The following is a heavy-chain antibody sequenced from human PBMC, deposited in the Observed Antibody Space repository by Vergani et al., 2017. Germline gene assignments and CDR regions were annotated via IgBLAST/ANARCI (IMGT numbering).Heavy chain of an antibody. CDR2: IIPIFGTA. J-gene: IGHJ4*02. Sequence: QVQLVQSGAEVKKPGSSVKVSCKASGGTFSSYAISWVRQAPGQGLEWMGGIIPIFGTANYAQKFQRRVTITADESTSTAYMELSSLRSEDTAVYYCAGNYIVVVPAAMALDYWGQGTLVTVSS. CDR1: GGTFSSYA. CDR3: AGNYIVVVPAAMALDY. V-gene: IGHV1-69*01. D-gene: IGHD2-2*01.